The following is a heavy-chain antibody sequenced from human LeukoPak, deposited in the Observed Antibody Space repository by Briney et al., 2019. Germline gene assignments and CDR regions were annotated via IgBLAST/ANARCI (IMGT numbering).Heavy chain of an antibody. D-gene: IGHD1-1*01. CDR3: ARDSPLVLRYSDV. V-gene: IGHV3-23*01. CDR2: ISGSGGDT. J-gene: IGHJ6*04. Sequence: PGGSLRLSCAASGFTFSTYPMSWVRQAPGKGLEWVSAISGSGGDTYYADSVKGRFTISRDNSKNTLYLQMNSLRAEDTAVYYCARDSPLVLRYSDVWGKGTTVTVSS. CDR1: GFTFSTYP.